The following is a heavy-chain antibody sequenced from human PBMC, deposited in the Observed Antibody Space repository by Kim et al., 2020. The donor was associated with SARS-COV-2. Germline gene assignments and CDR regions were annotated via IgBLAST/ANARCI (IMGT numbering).Heavy chain of an antibody. CDR1: GFTFTNAW. J-gene: IGHJ4*02. D-gene: IGHD2-15*01. Sequence: GGSLRLSCAASGFTFTNAWMNWVRQAPGKGLEWVGRIKRSDDGGTVDYAAPVKGRFTISRDDSMDTLYLQMNSLKTEDTGVYYCTTLPLGYCSRSTCYGYFDYWGRGALVTVSS. CDR3: TTLPLGYCSRSTCYGYFDY. V-gene: IGHV3-15*01. CDR2: IKRSDDGGTV.